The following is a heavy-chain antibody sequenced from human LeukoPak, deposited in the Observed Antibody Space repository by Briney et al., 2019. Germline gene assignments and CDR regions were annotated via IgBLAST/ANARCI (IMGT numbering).Heavy chain of an antibody. Sequence: GRSLRLSCAASGFTFSSYGMHWVRQAPGKGLEGVAVISYDGSNKYYADSVKGRFTISRDNSKNSLYLQMNSLRAEDTAVYYCARDRFRGSGSSYYYYYYYMDVWGKGTTVTISS. V-gene: IGHV3-30*03. CDR1: GFTFSSYG. J-gene: IGHJ6*03. CDR2: ISYDGSNK. D-gene: IGHD3-10*01. CDR3: ARDRFRGSGSSYYYYYYYMDV.